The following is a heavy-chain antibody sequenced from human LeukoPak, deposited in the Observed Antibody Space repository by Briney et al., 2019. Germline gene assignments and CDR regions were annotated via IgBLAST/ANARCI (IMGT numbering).Heavy chain of an antibody. J-gene: IGHJ4*02. CDR1: GFTFSSYE. Sequence: GGSLRLSCAASGFTFSSYEMNWVRQAPGKGLEWVSYISSSGSTIYYADSVKGRFTISRDNSKNTLYLQMNSLRAEDTAVYYCARDFFGPRSGLGREYYDSSGYYDYWGQGTLVTVSS. CDR2: ISSSGSTI. D-gene: IGHD3-22*01. V-gene: IGHV3-48*03. CDR3: ARDFFGPRSGLGREYYDSSGYYDY.